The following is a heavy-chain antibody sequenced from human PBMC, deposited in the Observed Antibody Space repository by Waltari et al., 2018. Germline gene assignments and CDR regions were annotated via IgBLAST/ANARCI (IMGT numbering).Heavy chain of an antibody. V-gene: IGHV1-69*05. CDR1: GGTFSSYA. J-gene: IGHJ4*02. Sequence: QVQLVQSGAEVKKPGSSVKVSCKASGGTFSSYAISWVRQAPGQGLEWMGGIIPIFGTANYAQKFQGRVTITTDESTSTAYMELSSLRSEDTAVYYCGGSHSSGWYHTSFYFDYWGQGTLVTVSS. CDR2: IIPIFGTA. CDR3: GGSHSSGWYHTSFYFDY. D-gene: IGHD6-19*01.